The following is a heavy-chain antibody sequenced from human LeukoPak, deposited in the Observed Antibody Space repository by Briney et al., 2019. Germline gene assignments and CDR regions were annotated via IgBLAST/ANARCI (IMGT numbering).Heavy chain of an antibody. CDR1: GFTFSSYG. J-gene: IGHJ4*02. CDR3: AKAAAAGTAFDY. Sequence: GGSLRLSCAASGFTFSSYGMHWVRQAPGKGLEWVAVISYDGSNKYYADSVKGRFTISRDNSKNTLYLQMNSLRAEDTAVYYCAKAAAAGTAFDYWGQGTLVTVSS. CDR2: ISYDGSNK. D-gene: IGHD6-13*01. V-gene: IGHV3-30*18.